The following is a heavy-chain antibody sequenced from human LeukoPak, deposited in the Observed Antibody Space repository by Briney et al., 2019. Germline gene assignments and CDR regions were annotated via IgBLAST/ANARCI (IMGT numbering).Heavy chain of an antibody. J-gene: IGHJ3*02. Sequence: SQTLSLTCTVSGGSISSGSYYWSWIRQPAGKGLEWIGRIYTSGSTNYNPSLKSRVTISVDTSKNQFSLKLSSVTAADTAVYYCARGAYYGSGAFDIWGQGTMVTVSS. CDR1: GGSISSGSYY. CDR2: IYTSGST. D-gene: IGHD3-10*01. CDR3: ARGAYYGSGAFDI. V-gene: IGHV4-61*02.